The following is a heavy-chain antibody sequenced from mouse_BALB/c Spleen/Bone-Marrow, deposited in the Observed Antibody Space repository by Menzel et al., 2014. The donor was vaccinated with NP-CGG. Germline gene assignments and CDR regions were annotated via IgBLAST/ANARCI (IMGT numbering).Heavy chain of an antibody. Sequence: DVKLVESGGGLVQPGGSLKLSCAASGFTFSSYGMSWVRRTPDKRLELVATINTNGGNTYYPDSVKDRFTISRDNAKNTLYLQMSSLKSEDTAMYYCARGLDYWGQGTTLTVSS. CDR2: INTNGGNT. CDR3: ARGLDY. V-gene: IGHV5-6-3*01. J-gene: IGHJ2*01. CDR1: GFTFSSYG.